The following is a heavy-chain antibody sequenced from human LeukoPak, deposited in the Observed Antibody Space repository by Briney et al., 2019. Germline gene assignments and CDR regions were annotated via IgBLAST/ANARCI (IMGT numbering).Heavy chain of an antibody. D-gene: IGHD6-19*01. V-gene: IGHV3-30*04. Sequence: PGGSLRPSCAASGFTFSSYAMHWVRQAPGKGLEWVAVISYDGSNKYYADSVKGRFTISRDNSKNTLYLQMNSLRAEDTAVYYCARDTKRYSSGWNEGLGIRYWGQGTLVTVSS. CDR3: ARDTKRYSSGWNEGLGIRY. CDR2: ISYDGSNK. J-gene: IGHJ4*02. CDR1: GFTFSSYA.